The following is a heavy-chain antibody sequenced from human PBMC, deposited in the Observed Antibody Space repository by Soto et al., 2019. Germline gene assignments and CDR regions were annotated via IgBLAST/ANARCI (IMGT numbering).Heavy chain of an antibody. D-gene: IGHD3-16*01. CDR1: GGTFSSYA. J-gene: IGHJ6*02. Sequence: GASVKVSCKASGGTFSSYAISWVRQAPGQGLEWMGGIIPIFGTANYAQKFQGRVTITADESTSTAYMELSSLRSEDTAVYYCARYPLDVNYYYYYGMDVWGQGTTVTVSS. V-gene: IGHV1-69*13. CDR3: ARYPLDVNYYYYYGMDV. CDR2: IIPIFGTA.